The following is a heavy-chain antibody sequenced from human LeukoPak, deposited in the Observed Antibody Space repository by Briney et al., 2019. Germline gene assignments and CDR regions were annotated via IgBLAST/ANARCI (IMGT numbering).Heavy chain of an antibody. D-gene: IGHD6-19*01. V-gene: IGHV3-7*03. CDR1: GFTFTDYW. Sequence: PGGSLRLSCAVSGFTFTDYWMNWVRQAPGKGLEWVASIRQDGSEKTYVDSVKGRFTISRDNSKNSLYLQMNSLRTEDTALYYCAKDNQWLVQNYFYYYMDVWGKGTTVTVSS. CDR2: IRQDGSEK. J-gene: IGHJ6*03. CDR3: AKDNQWLVQNYFYYYMDV.